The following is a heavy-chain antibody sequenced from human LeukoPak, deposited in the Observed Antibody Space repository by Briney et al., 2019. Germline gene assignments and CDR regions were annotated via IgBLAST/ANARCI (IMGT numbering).Heavy chain of an antibody. J-gene: IGHJ4*02. Sequence: ASVKVSCKVSGYTLTELSMHWVRQAPGKGLEWMGGFDPEDGETIYAQKFQGRVTMTEDTSTDTAYMELSSLRSEDTAVYYCATVHSGSYLGGSYFDYWGQGTLVTVSS. CDR2: FDPEDGET. CDR3: ATVHSGSYLGGSYFDY. D-gene: IGHD1-26*01. CDR1: GYTLTELS. V-gene: IGHV1-24*01.